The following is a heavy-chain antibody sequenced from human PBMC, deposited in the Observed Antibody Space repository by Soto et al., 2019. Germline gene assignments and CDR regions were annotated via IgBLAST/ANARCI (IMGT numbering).Heavy chain of an antibody. J-gene: IGHJ4*02. CDR3: ARRRTWGSGSYPFDY. D-gene: IGHD3-10*01. CDR1: GGSISSSSYY. V-gene: IGHV4-39*01. Sequence: SETLSLTCTVSGGSISSSSYYWGWIRQSPGKGLEWIGSIYYSGSTYYNPSLKSRVTISVDTSKNQFSLKLSSVTAADTAVYYCARRRTWGSGSYPFDYWGQGTLVTVSS. CDR2: IYYSGST.